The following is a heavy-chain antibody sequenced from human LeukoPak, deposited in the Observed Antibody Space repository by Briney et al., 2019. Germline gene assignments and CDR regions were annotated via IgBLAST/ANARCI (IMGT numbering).Heavy chain of an antibody. CDR2: VNEQGSET. CDR1: VFTFNHYL. Sequence: GGSQSLSCEACVFTFNHYLMMGVPQPPGKGLEGVANVNEQGSETYYVDSVERRFPISRDNANNALYLQMNDLRAEDTAVYYCARDRPSDQFLFYQTFDCWGQGTLVAVSS. J-gene: IGHJ4*02. CDR3: ARDRPSDQFLFYQTFDC. D-gene: IGHD2/OR15-2a*01. V-gene: IGHV3-7*01.